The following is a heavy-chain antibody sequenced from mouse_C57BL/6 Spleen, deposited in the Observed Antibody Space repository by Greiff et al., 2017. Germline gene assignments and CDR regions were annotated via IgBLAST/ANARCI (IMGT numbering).Heavy chain of an antibody. CDR3: ARDPSYGSSYHWYFDV. CDR1: GFTFSSYA. Sequence: EVHLVESGGGLVKPGGSLKLSCAASGFTFSSYAMSWVRQTPEKRLEWVATISDGGSYTYYPDNVKGRFTISRDNAKNNLYLQMSHLKSEDTAMYYCARDPSYGSSYHWYFDVWGTGTTVTVSS. D-gene: IGHD1-1*01. CDR2: ISDGGSYT. V-gene: IGHV5-4*01. J-gene: IGHJ1*03.